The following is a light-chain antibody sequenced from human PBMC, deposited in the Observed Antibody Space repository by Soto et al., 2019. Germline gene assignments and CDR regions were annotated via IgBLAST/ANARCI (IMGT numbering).Light chain of an antibody. CDR2: AAS. CDR3: QQSYSTLT. CDR1: RNINNF. Sequence: DIQMTQSPSSLSASVGDRVTITCRASRNINNFLNWYQQKPGKAPKLLIYAASSLQSGVPSRFSASGSGTDFTLTISSLQTDDFATYYCQQSYSTLTFGGGTKVEIK. J-gene: IGKJ4*01. V-gene: IGKV1-39*01.